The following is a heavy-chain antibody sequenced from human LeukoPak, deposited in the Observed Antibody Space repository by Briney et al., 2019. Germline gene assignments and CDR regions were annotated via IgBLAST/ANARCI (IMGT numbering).Heavy chain of an antibody. CDR3: ARGYYDSSGYYFAFWFDP. J-gene: IGHJ5*02. CDR1: GGSISSYY. Sequence: SETLSLTCTVSGGSISSYYWSWIRQPPGKGLEWIGYIYYSGSTNYNPSLKSRVTISVDTSKNQFSLKLSSVTAADTAVYYCARGYYDSSGYYFAFWFDPWGQGTLVTVSS. CDR2: IYYSGST. D-gene: IGHD3-22*01. V-gene: IGHV4-59*01.